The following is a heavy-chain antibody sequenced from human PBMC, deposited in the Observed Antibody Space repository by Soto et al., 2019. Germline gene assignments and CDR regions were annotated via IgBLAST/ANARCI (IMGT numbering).Heavy chain of an antibody. D-gene: IGHD6-6*01. Sequence: GGSLRLSCAASGFTFSSDCLHWVLQAPWKGLVWVSRINTDGSDTTYADSVKGRFTISRDNAKNTLYLQMNSLRAEDTAVYYCVRDRPGPTHDFDSWGQGNILTVSS. J-gene: IGHJ4*02. V-gene: IGHV3-74*01. CDR3: VRDRPGPTHDFDS. CDR1: GFTFSSDC. CDR2: INTDGSDT.